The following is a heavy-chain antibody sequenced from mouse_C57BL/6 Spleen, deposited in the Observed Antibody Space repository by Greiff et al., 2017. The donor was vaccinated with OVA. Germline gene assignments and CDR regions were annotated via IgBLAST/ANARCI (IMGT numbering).Heavy chain of an antibody. J-gene: IGHJ2*01. CDR1: GYTFTSYW. V-gene: IGHV1-59*01. D-gene: IGHD1-1*01. CDR3: ARSPHYYGSSYLDY. CDR2: IDPSDSYT. Sequence: VQLQQPGAELVRPGTSVKLSCKASGYTFTSYWMHWVKQRPGQGLEWIGVIDPSDSYTNYNQKFKGKATLTVDTSSSTAYMQLSSLTSEDSAVYYCARSPHYYGSSYLDYWGQGTTLTVSS.